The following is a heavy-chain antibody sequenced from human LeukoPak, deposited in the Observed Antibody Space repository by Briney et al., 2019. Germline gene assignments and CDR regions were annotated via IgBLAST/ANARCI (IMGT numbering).Heavy chain of an antibody. D-gene: IGHD3-22*01. CDR2: INHSGST. V-gene: IGHV4-34*01. J-gene: IGHJ4*02. CDR1: GGSFSGYY. CDR3: ARIDYYDSSEHY. Sequence: SETLCLTCAVYGGSFSGYYWSWIRQPPGKGLEWIGEINHSGSTNYNPSLKSRVTISVDTSKNQFSLKLSSVTAADTAVYYCARIDYYDSSEHYWGQGTLVTVSS.